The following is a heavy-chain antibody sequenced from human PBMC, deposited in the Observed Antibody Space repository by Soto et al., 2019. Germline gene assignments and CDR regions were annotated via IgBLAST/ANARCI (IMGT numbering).Heavy chain of an antibody. D-gene: IGHD6-13*01. Sequence: QVQLQESGPGLVKPSETLSLTCTVSGGSINSGDYYWSWIRQHPGKGLEWIGHIYFTGNTFYIPSLKSRVSTSLDTSKNQFSLNLTSVTAAEAAIYFCVRVLASGYSSSWYLDYWGQGTLVNVSP. CDR3: VRVLASGYSSSWYLDY. CDR1: GGSINSGDYY. J-gene: IGHJ4*02. V-gene: IGHV4-31*03. CDR2: IYFTGNT.